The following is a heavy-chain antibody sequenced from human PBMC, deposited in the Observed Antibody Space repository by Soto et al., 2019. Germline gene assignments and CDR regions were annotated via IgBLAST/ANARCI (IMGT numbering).Heavy chain of an antibody. J-gene: IGHJ5*02. CDR2: IYYSGST. Sequence: QVQLQESGPGLVKPSQTLSLTCTVSGGSISSGGYYWSWIRQHPGKGLEWIGYIYYSGSTYYNPSLKSRVTISVDTSKNQFSLKLSSVTAADTAVYYCARYMVRGANNWFDPWGQGTLVTVSS. D-gene: IGHD3-10*01. CDR3: ARYMVRGANNWFDP. CDR1: GGSISSGGYY. V-gene: IGHV4-31*03.